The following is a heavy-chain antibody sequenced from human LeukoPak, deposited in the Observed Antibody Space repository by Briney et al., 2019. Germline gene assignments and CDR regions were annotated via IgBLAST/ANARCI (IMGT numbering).Heavy chain of an antibody. CDR1: GGSISSYY. V-gene: IGHV4-59*08. CDR2: IYYSGST. J-gene: IGHJ5*02. CDR3: ARSLRGLLHAFDP. Sequence: SETLSLTCTVSGGSISSYYWSWIRQPPGKGLEWIGYIYYSGSTNYNPSLKSRVTISVDTSKNQFSLKLSSVTAADTAVYYCARSLRGLLHAFDPWGQGTLVTVSS. D-gene: IGHD2-15*01.